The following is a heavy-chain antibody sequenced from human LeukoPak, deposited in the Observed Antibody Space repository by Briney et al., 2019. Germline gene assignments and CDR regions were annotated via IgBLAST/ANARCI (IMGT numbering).Heavy chain of an antibody. Sequence: GVSLRLSCAASGFTVSAYAMAWVRQAPGKGLEWVSTIYDDNTYYADSVKGRFAISTDNSKNTLYLQMNSLRVEDTAVYYCAKDMGSGWPDYYFDYWGQGTLVTVSS. CDR1: GFTVSAYA. V-gene: IGHV3-23*01. CDR3: AKDMGSGWPDYYFDY. CDR2: IYDDNT. D-gene: IGHD6-19*01. J-gene: IGHJ4*02.